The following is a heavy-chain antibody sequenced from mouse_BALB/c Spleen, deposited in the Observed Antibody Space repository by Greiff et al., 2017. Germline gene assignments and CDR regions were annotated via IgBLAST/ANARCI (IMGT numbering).Heavy chain of an antibody. Sequence: VQLQQSGPELVKPGASVKISCKASGYAFSSSWMNWVKQRPGQGLEWIGRIYPGDGDTNYNGKFKGKATLTADKSSSTAYMQLSSLTSVDSAVYFCATMITMDYWGQGTSVTVSS. V-gene: IGHV1-82*01. CDR2: IYPGDGDT. CDR3: ATMITMDY. J-gene: IGHJ4*01. D-gene: IGHD2-4*01. CDR1: GYAFSSSW.